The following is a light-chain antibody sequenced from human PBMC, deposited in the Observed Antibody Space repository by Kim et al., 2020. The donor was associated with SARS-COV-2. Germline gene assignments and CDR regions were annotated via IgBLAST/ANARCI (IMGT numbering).Light chain of an antibody. V-gene: IGLV7-46*01. Sequence: QAVVTQEPSLTVSPGGTVTLTCGSSTGAVTSGHYPYWFQQRPGQAPRTLIYETSNKHSWTPARFSGSLLEGRAALTLSGAQPEDESEYYCSLSYSGARVFGGGTQLTVL. CDR3: SLSYSGARV. CDR2: ETS. CDR1: TGAVTSGHY. J-gene: IGLJ3*02.